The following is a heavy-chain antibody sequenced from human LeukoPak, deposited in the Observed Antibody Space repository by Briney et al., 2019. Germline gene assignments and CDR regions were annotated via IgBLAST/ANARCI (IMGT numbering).Heavy chain of an antibody. J-gene: IGHJ3*02. CDR3: AREGLTHDAFDI. CDR2: IWYDGFNK. V-gene: IGHV3-33*01. CDR1: GFTFSSYV. D-gene: IGHD4/OR15-4a*01. Sequence: HPGRSLRLSCAASGFTFSSYVMHWVRQAPGKGLEWVAVIWYDGFNKYYADSVKGRFTISRDNSKNTLYLQMNSLRAEDTAVYYCAREGLTHDAFDIWGQGTMVTVSS.